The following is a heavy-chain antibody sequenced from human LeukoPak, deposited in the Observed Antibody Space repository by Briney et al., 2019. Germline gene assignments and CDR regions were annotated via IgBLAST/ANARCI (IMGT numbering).Heavy chain of an antibody. CDR1: GFNFSSYA. D-gene: IGHD3-10*01. CDR3: ARDSYYGSGKNAFDI. V-gene: IGHV3-48*03. Sequence: GRSLRLSCAASGFNFSSYAMHWVRQAPGKGLEWVSYISSSGSTIYYADSVKGRFTISRDNAKNSLYLQMNSLRAEDTAVYYCARDSYYGSGKNAFDIWGQGTMVTVSS. CDR2: ISSSGSTI. J-gene: IGHJ3*02.